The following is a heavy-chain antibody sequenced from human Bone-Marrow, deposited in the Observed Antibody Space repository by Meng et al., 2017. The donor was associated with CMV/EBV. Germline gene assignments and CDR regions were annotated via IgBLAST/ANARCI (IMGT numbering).Heavy chain of an antibody. Sequence: GGSLRLSCAASGFTFSSYEMNWVRQAPGKGLKWVSYISSSGSTIYYADSVKGRFTISRDNAKNSLYLQMNSLRAEDTAVYYCARDFKSDSPATVDLWGRGTLVTVSS. CDR1: GFTFSSYE. CDR3: ARDFKSDSPATVDL. J-gene: IGHJ2*01. D-gene: IGHD5-12*01. V-gene: IGHV3-48*03. CDR2: ISSSGSTI.